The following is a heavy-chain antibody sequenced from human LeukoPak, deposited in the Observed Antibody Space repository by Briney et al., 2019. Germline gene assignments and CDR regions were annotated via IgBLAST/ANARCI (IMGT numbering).Heavy chain of an antibody. Sequence: GGSLRLSCAASGFTFSSYSMNWVRQAPGKGLEWLSYISSGSSTIYYADSVKGRFTISRDNAKNSLYLQMNSLRDEDTAVYYSAKSSGWFLDYWGQGALVTGSS. V-gene: IGHV3-48*02. D-gene: IGHD6-19*01. CDR3: AKSSGWFLDY. CDR1: GFTFSSYS. CDR2: ISSGSSTI. J-gene: IGHJ4*02.